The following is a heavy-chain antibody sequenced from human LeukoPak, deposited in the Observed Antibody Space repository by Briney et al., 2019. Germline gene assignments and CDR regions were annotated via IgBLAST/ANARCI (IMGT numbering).Heavy chain of an antibody. D-gene: IGHD3-22*01. Sequence: PSETLSLPCTVSGGSISSSSTYHWGWIRQPPGEGLEWIGNIYYSGGTYYKPSLKSRVIISLDTSKNQFSLKLNSVTAADTAVYYCARRHSSGLDYWGQRTPVTVSS. V-gene: IGHV4-39*01. CDR2: IYYSGGT. CDR1: GGSISSSSTYH. J-gene: IGHJ4*02. CDR3: ARRHSSGLDY.